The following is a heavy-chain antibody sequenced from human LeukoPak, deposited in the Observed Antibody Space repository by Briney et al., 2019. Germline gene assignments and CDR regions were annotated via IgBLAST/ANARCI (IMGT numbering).Heavy chain of an antibody. CDR1: GDSINSYS. Sequence: KPSETLSLTCIVSGDSINSYSWNWIRQPAGKGLEWIGRIYATGSTNYNPSLQGRVTLSIDTSKRQFSMKLSSVTAADTAVYYCARAGYSYGYPLDYWGQGTLVTVSS. J-gene: IGHJ4*02. CDR2: IYATGST. D-gene: IGHD5-18*01. V-gene: IGHV4-4*07. CDR3: ARAGYSYGYPLDY.